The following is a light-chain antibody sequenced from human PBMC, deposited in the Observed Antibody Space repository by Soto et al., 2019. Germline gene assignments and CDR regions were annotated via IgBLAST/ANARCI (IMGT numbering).Light chain of an antibody. CDR2: DAS. Sequence: DINMTHSPSTLPASVGDGDSTTFRASQSLSSSLAWYQQKPGKAPKRLIYDASSLESGVPSRFSGSESETEFSLTISSLQPDDFATYYCQQYNSYITFGGGTKVDI. J-gene: IGKJ4*01. CDR1: QSLSSS. CDR3: QQYNSYIT. V-gene: IGKV1-5*01.